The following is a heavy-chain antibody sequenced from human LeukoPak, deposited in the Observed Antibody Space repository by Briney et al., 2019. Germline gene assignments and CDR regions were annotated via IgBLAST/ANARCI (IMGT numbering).Heavy chain of an antibody. CDR2: ISSSGSTI. CDR1: GFTFSDYY. Sequence: GGSLILSCAASGFTFSDYYMSWIRQAPGKGLEGVSYISSSGSTIDYEDTVKVRFTISMDNAKNSLYLQMNSLRAEDTAVYYCARDSGIGVVVPAAINYWGQGTLVTVSS. CDR3: ARDSGIGVVVPAAINY. J-gene: IGHJ4*02. D-gene: IGHD2-2*01. V-gene: IGHV3-11*01.